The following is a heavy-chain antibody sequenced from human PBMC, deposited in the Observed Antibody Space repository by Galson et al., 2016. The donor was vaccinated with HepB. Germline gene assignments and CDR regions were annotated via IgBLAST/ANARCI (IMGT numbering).Heavy chain of an antibody. CDR1: GFTFNSYA. Sequence: SLRLSCAASGFTFNSYAMNWVRQAAGKGLEWVSLISGSGGIRHYADSVKGRFTISRDNSENTVHLQMNSLRAEDTAVYYCAKDTNPGGYAPHDWGQGTLVSVSS. CDR2: ISGSGGIR. J-gene: IGHJ4*02. CDR3: AKDTNPGGYAPHD. V-gene: IGHV3-23*01. D-gene: IGHD2-2*01.